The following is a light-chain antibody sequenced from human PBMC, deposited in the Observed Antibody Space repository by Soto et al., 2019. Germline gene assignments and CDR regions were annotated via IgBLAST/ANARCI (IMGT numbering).Light chain of an antibody. J-gene: IGKJ3*01. CDR3: QQSYSTPV. CDR2: AAS. V-gene: IGKV1-39*01. Sequence: DIQMTQSPSSLSASVGDRVTITCRASQSISSYLNWYQQKQGKAPKLLIYAASSLQSGVPSRFSGSGSGTDFTLTISSLQPEDFATYYCQQSYSTPVFGPGTKVDIK. CDR1: QSISSY.